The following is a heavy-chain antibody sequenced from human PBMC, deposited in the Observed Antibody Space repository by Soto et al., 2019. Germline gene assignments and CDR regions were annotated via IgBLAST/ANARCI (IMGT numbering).Heavy chain of an antibody. D-gene: IGHD6-6*01. V-gene: IGHV1-69*06. Sequence: QVQLVQSGAEVKKPGSSVKVSCKASGGTFSSYAISWVRQAPGQGLEWMGGIIPIFGTANYAQKFQGRVTITADKSTSTANMELSSLRSEDTAVYYCARPYSSSSGYYYYGMDVWGQGTTVTVSS. J-gene: IGHJ6*02. CDR2: IIPIFGTA. CDR1: GGTFSSYA. CDR3: ARPYSSSSGYYYYGMDV.